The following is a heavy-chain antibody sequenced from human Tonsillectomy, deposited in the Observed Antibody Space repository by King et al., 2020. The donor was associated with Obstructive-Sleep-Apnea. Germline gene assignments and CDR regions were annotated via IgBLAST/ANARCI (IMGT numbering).Heavy chain of an antibody. V-gene: IGHV3-30*18. CDR1: GFTFSNYG. CDR3: AKDLVSPLSYGLDDYYYYYGMDV. D-gene: IGHD5-18*01. J-gene: IGHJ6*02. CDR2: ISYDGNKK. Sequence: VQLVESGGGVVQPGRSLRLSCAASGFTFSNYGMHWFRQAPGKGLEWVAVISYDGNKKYYADSVKGRLTISRDNSKNTLYLQMNSLRAEDTAVYYCAKDLVSPLSYGLDDYYYYYGMDVWGQGTTVTVSS.